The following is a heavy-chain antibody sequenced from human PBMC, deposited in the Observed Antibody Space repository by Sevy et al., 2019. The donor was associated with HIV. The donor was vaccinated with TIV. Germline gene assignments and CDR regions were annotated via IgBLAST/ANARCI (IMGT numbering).Heavy chain of an antibody. V-gene: IGHV1-46*03. D-gene: IGHD6-13*01. CDR3: GRGDGTGRDFDY. CDR2: INPSSIST. J-gene: IGHJ4*02. CDR1: GYTFNNYY. Sequence: ASVKVSCKASGYTFNNYYLHWVRQAPGQGLEWMGVINPSSISTVYAQKFQGRVTMTRDTSTSTVYLELSRLRSEDTAVYYCGRGDGTGRDFDYWGQGTLVTVSS.